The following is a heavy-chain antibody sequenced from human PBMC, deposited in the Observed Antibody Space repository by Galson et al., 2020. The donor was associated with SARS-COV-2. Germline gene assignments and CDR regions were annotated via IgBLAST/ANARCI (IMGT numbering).Heavy chain of an antibody. CDR2: IYYSGST. J-gene: IGHJ3*02. CDR3: ARQSPMIAYAFDI. Sequence: WETLSLTCTVSGGSISSYYWSWIRQPPGKGLEWIGYIYYSGSTNYNPSLKSRVTISVDTSKNQFSLKLSSVTAADTAVYYCARQSPMIAYAFDIWGQGTMVTVSS. D-gene: IGHD3-22*01. V-gene: IGHV4-59*08. CDR1: GGSISSYY.